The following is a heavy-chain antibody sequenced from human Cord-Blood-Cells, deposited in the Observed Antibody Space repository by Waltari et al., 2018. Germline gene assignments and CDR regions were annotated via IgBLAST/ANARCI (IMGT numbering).Heavy chain of an antibody. D-gene: IGHD3-10*01. J-gene: IGHJ4*02. V-gene: IGHV1-8*03. CDR1: GYTFTSYD. CDR3: ARGDRGVRGVINY. Sequence: QVQLVQSGAEVKKPGASVKVSCKASGYTFTSYDINWVRQATGQGLEWMGWMNPNSGNTGYAQKCQGRVTITRNTSKSTAYMELSSLRSEDTAVYYWARGDRGVRGVINYWGQGTLVTVSS. CDR2: MNPNSGNT.